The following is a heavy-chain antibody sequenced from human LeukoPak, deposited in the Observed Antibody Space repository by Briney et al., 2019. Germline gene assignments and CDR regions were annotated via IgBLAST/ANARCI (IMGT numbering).Heavy chain of an antibody. CDR2: IYYSGST. CDR3: AREAQTTVTTSFDY. D-gene: IGHD4-17*01. CDR1: GGSISSGGYY. Sequence: SETLSLTCTVSGGSISSGGYYWSWIRQHPGKGLEWIGYIYYSGSTYYNPSLKSRVTISVDTSKNQFSLKLSSVTAADTAVYYCAREAQTTVTTSFDYWGQGTLVTVSS. V-gene: IGHV4-31*03. J-gene: IGHJ4*02.